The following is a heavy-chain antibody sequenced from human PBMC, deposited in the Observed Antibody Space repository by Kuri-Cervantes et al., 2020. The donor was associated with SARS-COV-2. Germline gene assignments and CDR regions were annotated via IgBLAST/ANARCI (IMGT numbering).Heavy chain of an antibody. CDR1: GYSISSGYY. CDR2: IDYSGDT. Sequence: SQTLSLTCAVPGYSISSGYYWGWIRQTPGKGLEWIGSIDYSGDTYYNPSLKSRVTISVDTSKNQFSLKLSSVTAADTAVYYCAGTIMVQAFDIWGQGTMVTVSS. CDR3: AGTIMVQAFDI. J-gene: IGHJ3*02. V-gene: IGHV4-38-2*01. D-gene: IGHD4/OR15-4a*01.